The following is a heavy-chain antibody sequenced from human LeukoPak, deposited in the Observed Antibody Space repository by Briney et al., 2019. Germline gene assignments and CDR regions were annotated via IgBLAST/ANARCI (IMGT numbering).Heavy chain of an antibody. J-gene: IGHJ4*02. D-gene: IGHD4-17*01. CDR3: ARDRSYGDYRRYFDY. V-gene: IGHV3-48*04. CDR1: GFSFTSYW. Sequence: LPGGSLRLSCVASGFSFTSYWMSWVRQAPGKGLEWVSYISSSGSTIYYADSVKGRFTISRDNAKNSLYLQMNSLRAEDTAVYYCARDRSYGDYRRYFDYWGQGTLVTVSS. CDR2: ISSSGSTI.